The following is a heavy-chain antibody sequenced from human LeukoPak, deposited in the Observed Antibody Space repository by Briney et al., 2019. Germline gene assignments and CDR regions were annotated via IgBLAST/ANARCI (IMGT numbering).Heavy chain of an antibody. CDR2: FDPEDGET. CDR3: ARDGTVSSWPPGG. D-gene: IGHD2-15*01. V-gene: IGHV1-24*01. Sequence: ASVKVSCKVSGYTLTELSMHWVRQAPGKGLEWMGGFDPEDGETIYAQKFQGRVTMTQETSTDTAYMELSSLRSDDTAVYYCARDGTVSSWPPGGWGQGTLVTVSS. J-gene: IGHJ4*02. CDR1: GYTLTELS.